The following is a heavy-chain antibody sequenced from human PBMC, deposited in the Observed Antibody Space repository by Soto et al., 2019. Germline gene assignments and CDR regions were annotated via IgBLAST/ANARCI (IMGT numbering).Heavy chain of an antibody. V-gene: IGHV3-53*01. J-gene: IGHJ4*02. Sequence: PGGSLRLSCAASGFTVSSNYMSWVRQAPGKGLEWVSAIYSGGSTYYADSVKGRFTISRDNSKNTLYLQMNSLRAEDTAVYYCARVRRAQRVYAVFDSWGQGTLVTVSS. D-gene: IGHD2-8*01. CDR2: IYSGGST. CDR3: ARVRRAQRVYAVFDS. CDR1: GFTVSSNY.